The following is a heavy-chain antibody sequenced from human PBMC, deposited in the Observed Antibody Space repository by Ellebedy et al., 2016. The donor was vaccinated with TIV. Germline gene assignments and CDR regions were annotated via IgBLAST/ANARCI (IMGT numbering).Heavy chain of an antibody. J-gene: IGHJ5*02. Sequence: SVKVSCXASGGTFSSYAISWVRQAPGQGLEWMGGIIPIFGTANYAQKFQGRVTITADESTSTAYMELSSLRSEDTAVYYCANLGYCTNGVCYKEYNWFDPWGQGTLVTVSS. D-gene: IGHD2-8*01. CDR3: ANLGYCTNGVCYKEYNWFDP. CDR2: IIPIFGTA. V-gene: IGHV1-69*13. CDR1: GGTFSSYA.